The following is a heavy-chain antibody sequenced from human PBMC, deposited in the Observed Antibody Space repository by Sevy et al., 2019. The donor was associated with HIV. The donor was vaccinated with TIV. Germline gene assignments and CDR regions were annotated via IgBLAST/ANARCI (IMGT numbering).Heavy chain of an antibody. CDR2: ISYDGSNK. D-gene: IGHD2-15*01. Sequence: GGSLRLSCAASGFTFSSYAMHWVRQAPGKGLEWVAVISYDGSNKYYADSVKGRFTISRDNSKSTLYLQMNSLRAEDTAVYYCAREGSAGKDSDAFDIWGKGTMVTVS. J-gene: IGHJ3*02. V-gene: IGHV3-30-3*01. CDR3: AREGSAGKDSDAFDI. CDR1: GFTFSSYA.